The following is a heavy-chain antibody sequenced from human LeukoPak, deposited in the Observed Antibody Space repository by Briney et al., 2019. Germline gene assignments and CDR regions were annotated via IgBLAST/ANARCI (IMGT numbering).Heavy chain of an antibody. CDR1: GYSISSGYY. Sequence: SETLSLTCTVSGYSISSGYYWSWIRQPPGKGLEWIGEINHSGGTNYNPSLKSRVTISVDTSKNQFSLKLSSVTAADTAVYYCARGGYYGSGNDFRFDPWGQGTLVTVSS. J-gene: IGHJ5*02. CDR3: ARGGYYGSGNDFRFDP. D-gene: IGHD3-10*01. CDR2: INHSGGT. V-gene: IGHV4-38-2*02.